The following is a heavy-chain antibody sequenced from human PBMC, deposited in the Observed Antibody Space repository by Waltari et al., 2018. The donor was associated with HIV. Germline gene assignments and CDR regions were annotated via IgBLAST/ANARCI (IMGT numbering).Heavy chain of an antibody. CDR3: ARAGVARAGVVPALFDL. Sequence: QVQLQQSGPGLVKPSDTLSLTCVVSGSSINTDYSCGWVRQPPGKGREWLGRAAHSGGTVHNASLKSRVAISIDRSKKQFSLKVTSVTAADTAVYYCARAGVARAGVVPALFDLWGRGTLVTVSS. V-gene: IGHV4-38-2*01. CDR2: AAHSGGT. D-gene: IGHD3-3*01. CDR1: GSSINTDYS. J-gene: IGHJ2*01.